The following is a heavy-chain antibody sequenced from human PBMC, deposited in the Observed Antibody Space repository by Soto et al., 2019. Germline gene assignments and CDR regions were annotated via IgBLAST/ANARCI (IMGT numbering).Heavy chain of an antibody. CDR3: ARDALRFLEWLLFPPYYYGMDV. CDR1: GYTFTSNG. V-gene: IGHV1-18*01. J-gene: IGHJ6*02. D-gene: IGHD3-3*01. Sequence: ASVKVSCKASGYTFTSNGISWVRQAPGQGLEWMGWISAYNGNTNYAQKLQGRVTMTTDTSTSTAYMELRSLRSDDTAVYYCARDALRFLEWLLFPPYYYGMDVWGQGTTVTVSS. CDR2: ISAYNGNT.